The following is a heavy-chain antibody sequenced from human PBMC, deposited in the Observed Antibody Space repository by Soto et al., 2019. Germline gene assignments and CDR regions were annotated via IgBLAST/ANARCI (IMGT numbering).Heavy chain of an antibody. D-gene: IGHD5-12*01. CDR3: AMKQEMATIIGYYYGMDV. V-gene: IGHV1-69*06. Sequence: QVQLVQSGAEVKKPGSSVKVSCKASGGTFSSYAISWVRQAPGQGLEWMGGIIPIFGTANYAQKFQGRVTITADKSTSTAYMEVSSLRSEDTAVYYCAMKQEMATIIGYYYGMDVWGPGTTVPVSS. CDR1: GGTFSSYA. J-gene: IGHJ6*02. CDR2: IIPIFGTA.